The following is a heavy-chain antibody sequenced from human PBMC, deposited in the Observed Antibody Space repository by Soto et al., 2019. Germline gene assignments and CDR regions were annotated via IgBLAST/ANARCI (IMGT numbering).Heavy chain of an antibody. CDR1: CGSISSYY. CDR3: ARYGSGSYQRFDP. J-gene: IGHJ5*02. D-gene: IGHD3-10*01. Sequence: SETLSLTCTVSCGSISSYYWSWIRQPPGKGLEWIGYIYYSGSTNYNPSLKSRVTISVDTSKNQFSLKLSSVTAADTAVYYCARYGSGSYQRFDPWGQGTLVTVSS. CDR2: IYYSGST. V-gene: IGHV4-59*01.